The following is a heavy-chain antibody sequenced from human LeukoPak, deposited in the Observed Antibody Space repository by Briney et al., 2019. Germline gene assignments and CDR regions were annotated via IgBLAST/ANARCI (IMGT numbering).Heavy chain of an antibody. D-gene: IGHD6-6*01. J-gene: IGHJ6*03. V-gene: IGHV3-66*02. CDR2: IYSYGST. Sequence: GGSLRLSCAVSGFTVSSNYMSWVRQAPGKGLEGVSVIYSYGSTYYADSVKGRFTISRDNSKNTLYLQMNSLRVEDTAVYYCARLGGKQLVRYYQYYMDVWGKGTTVTVSS. CDR3: ARLGGKQLVRYYQYYMDV. CDR1: GFTVSSNY.